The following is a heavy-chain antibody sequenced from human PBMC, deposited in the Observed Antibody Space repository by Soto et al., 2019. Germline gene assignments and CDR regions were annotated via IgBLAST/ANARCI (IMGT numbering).Heavy chain of an antibody. D-gene: IGHD6-13*01. CDR1: GGTFSSYA. Sequence: SVKVSCKASGGTFSSYAIRWVRQAPAQGLEWMGGVIPIFGRANYAQKFQARVTITADESTSTAYMELSSLRSEDMDWYYCAPISAIAAGGTNLGFNAFDSWGKGNMVT. CDR3: APISAIAAGGTNLGFNAFDS. J-gene: IGHJ3*02. CDR2: VIPIFGRA. V-gene: IGHV1-69*13.